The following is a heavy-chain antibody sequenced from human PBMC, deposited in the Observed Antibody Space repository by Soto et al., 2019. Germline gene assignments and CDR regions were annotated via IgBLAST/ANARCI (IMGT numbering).Heavy chain of an antibody. V-gene: IGHV1-3*05. CDR1: GYTFTSYA. CDR3: ARAWVVVTAPDY. J-gene: IGHJ4*02. CDR2: INAGNGNT. Sequence: QVQLVQSGAEEKKPGALVKVSCKASGYTFTSYAMHWVRQAPGQRLEWMGWINAGNGNTKYSQKFHGRVTITRDTSASTAYMELSSLRSEDTAVYYCARAWVVVTAPDYWGQGTLVTVSS. D-gene: IGHD2-21*02.